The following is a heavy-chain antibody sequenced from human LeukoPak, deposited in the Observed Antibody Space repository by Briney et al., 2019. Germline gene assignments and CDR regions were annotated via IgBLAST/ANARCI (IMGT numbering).Heavy chain of an antibody. CDR2: ISSSSSYI. Sequence: GGSLRLSCAASGFTFSSDAMSWVRQAPGKGLEWVSSISSSSSYIYYADSVKGRFTISRDNAKNSLYLQMNSLRAEDTAVYYCVRDFNWDRHCSGGSCYSVLDYWGQGTLVTVSS. CDR3: VRDFNWDRHCSGGSCYSVLDY. CDR1: GFTFSSDA. V-gene: IGHV3-21*01. J-gene: IGHJ4*02. D-gene: IGHD2-15*01.